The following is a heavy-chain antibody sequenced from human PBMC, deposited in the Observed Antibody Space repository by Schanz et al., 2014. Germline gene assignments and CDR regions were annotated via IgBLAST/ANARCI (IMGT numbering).Heavy chain of an antibody. Sequence: VQLEQSGAEVKKPGSSVKVSCKASGGTFSSFGINWVRQAPGQGLEWMGWISPYTGNTHYFDKMEGRVTMTTDTSTSTAYMELRSLRSDDTAMYYCARDNLVSSSWYNYYGMDVWGQGTTVTVSS. CDR2: ISPYTGNT. CDR1: GGTFSSFG. CDR3: ARDNLVSSSWYNYYGMDV. D-gene: IGHD6-13*01. J-gene: IGHJ6*02. V-gene: IGHV1-18*01.